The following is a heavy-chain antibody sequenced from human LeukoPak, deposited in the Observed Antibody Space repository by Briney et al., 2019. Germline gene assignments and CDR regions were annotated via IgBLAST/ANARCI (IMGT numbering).Heavy chain of an antibody. Sequence: PSETLSLTCTVSGGSISSYYWSWIRQPAGKGLEWIGRIYTSGSTNYNPSLKSRVTMSVDTSKNQFSLKLSSVTAAYTPVYYCARDSYYYDSSGYYTSFYYFDYWGQGTLVTVSS. CDR2: IYTSGST. J-gene: IGHJ4*02. CDR3: ARDSYYYDSSGYYTSFYYFDY. CDR1: GGSISSYY. D-gene: IGHD3-22*01. V-gene: IGHV4-4*07.